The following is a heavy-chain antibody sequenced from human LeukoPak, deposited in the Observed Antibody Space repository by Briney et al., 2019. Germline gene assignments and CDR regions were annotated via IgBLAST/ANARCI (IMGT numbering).Heavy chain of an antibody. CDR2: ISNSSSYI. CDR3: ARAPTYDFWSGDTYAFDI. CDR1: GFTFSSYS. V-gene: IGHV3-21*01. J-gene: IGHJ3*02. D-gene: IGHD3-3*01. Sequence: PGGSLRLSCAASGFTFSSYSMNWVRQAPGKGLEWVSSISNSSSYISYADSVKGRFTISRDNAKNSLYLQMNSLRAEDTAVYYCARAPTYDFWSGDTYAFDIWGQGTMVTVSS.